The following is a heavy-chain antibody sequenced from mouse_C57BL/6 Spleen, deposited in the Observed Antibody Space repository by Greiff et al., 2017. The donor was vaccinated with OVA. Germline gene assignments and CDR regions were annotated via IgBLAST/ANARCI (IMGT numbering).Heavy chain of an antibody. CDR2: IDPSDSYT. CDR1: GYTFTSYW. CDR3: AQRRDSNYGFAY. V-gene: IGHV1-50*01. Sequence: QVQLKESGAELVKPGASVKLSCKASGYTFTSYWMQWVKQRPGQGLEWIGEIDPSDSYTNYNQKFKGKATLTVDTSSSTTYMQLSSLTSEDSAVNYCAQRRDSNYGFAYWGQGTLVTVSA. J-gene: IGHJ3*01. D-gene: IGHD2-5*01.